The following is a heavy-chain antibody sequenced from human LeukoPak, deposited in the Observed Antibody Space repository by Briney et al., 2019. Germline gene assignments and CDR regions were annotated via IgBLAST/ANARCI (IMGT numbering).Heavy chain of an antibody. D-gene: IGHD1-26*01. CDR1: GYTFTGYY. Sequence: GASVKVSCKASGYTFTGYYMHWVRQAPGQGLEWMGWINPNSGGTNYAQKFQGRVTMTRDTSISTAYMELSRLRSDDTAVYYCARDFSGGELTYYFDYWGQGTLVTVSS. J-gene: IGHJ4*02. CDR2: INPNSGGT. V-gene: IGHV1-2*02. CDR3: ARDFSGGELTYYFDY.